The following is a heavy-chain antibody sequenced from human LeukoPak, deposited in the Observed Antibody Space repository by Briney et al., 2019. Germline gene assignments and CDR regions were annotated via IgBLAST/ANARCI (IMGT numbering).Heavy chain of an antibody. V-gene: IGHV4-34*01. D-gene: IGHD3-10*01. CDR1: GGSFSGYY. CDR2: INHSGST. Sequence: SETLSLTCAVYGGSFSGYYWSWIRQPPGKGLEWIGQINHSGSTNYNPSLKSRVTISVDTSKNQFSLKLSSVTAADTAVYYCARRFMVRGVIITLNYFDYWGQGTLVTVSS. J-gene: IGHJ4*02. CDR3: ARRFMVRGVIITLNYFDY.